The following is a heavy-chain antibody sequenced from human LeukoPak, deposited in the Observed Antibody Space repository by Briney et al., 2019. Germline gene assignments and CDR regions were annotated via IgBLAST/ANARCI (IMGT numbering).Heavy chain of an antibody. CDR2: INPNSGGT. J-gene: IGHJ4*02. D-gene: IGHD6-19*01. CDR3: ARVAGGRAVAGIDY. Sequence: ASVKVSCKASGYTFTGYYMHWVRQAPGQGLEWMGWINPNSGGTNYAQKFQGRVTMTRDTSISTAYMELCRLRSDDTAVYYCARVAGGRAVAGIDYWGQGTLVTVSS. V-gene: IGHV1-2*02. CDR1: GYTFTGYY.